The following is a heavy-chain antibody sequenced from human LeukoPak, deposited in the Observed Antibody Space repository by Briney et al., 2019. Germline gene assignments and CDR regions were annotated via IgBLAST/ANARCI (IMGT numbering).Heavy chain of an antibody. CDR2: ISTSGGST. D-gene: IGHD3-22*01. Sequence: GESLRLSCAASGFTFSSYAMSWVRQAPGKGLEWVSGISTSGGSTSYADSVKGRFTISRDNPRNTLYMQMNSMRAEDTAVYYCAIMHPYYDGSGYWVQWGQGSLVTVSS. V-gene: IGHV3-23*01. CDR3: AIMHPYYDGSGYWVQ. CDR1: GFTFSSYA. J-gene: IGHJ4*02.